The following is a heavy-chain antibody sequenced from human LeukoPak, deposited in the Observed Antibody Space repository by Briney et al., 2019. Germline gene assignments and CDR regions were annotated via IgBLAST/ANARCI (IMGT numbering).Heavy chain of an antibody. CDR3: ARGQLTVSGVVTWGYFDF. Sequence: GGSLRLSCVASGFTFNNYAMNWVRQAPGKGLEWISSVSGIGGTTYSADSVKGRFTISRDNSKNTLYLQMNSLRVEDTAVYYCARGQLTVSGVVTWGYFDFWGQGTLVTVSS. J-gene: IGHJ4*02. CDR1: GFTFNNYA. V-gene: IGHV3-23*01. CDR2: VSGIGGTT. D-gene: IGHD3-3*01.